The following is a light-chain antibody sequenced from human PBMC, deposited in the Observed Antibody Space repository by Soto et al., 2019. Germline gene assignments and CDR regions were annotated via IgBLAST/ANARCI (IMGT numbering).Light chain of an antibody. V-gene: IGKV3-11*01. J-gene: IGKJ5*01. CDR1: QSVSSY. CDR3: QQCSKWPIT. CDR2: DAL. Sequence: EIVLTQFPATLSLSPGERATLSCRASQSVSSYLAWYQQKPGQAPRLLIYDALNRATGIPARFSGSGSGTDFTLTISSLEPEDFAVYYCQQCSKWPITFGQGTRLEI.